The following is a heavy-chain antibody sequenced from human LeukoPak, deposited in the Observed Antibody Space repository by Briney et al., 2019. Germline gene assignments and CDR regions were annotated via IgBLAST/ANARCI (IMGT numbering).Heavy chain of an antibody. D-gene: IGHD7-27*01. CDR1: GASISSFY. V-gene: IGHV4-59*08. CDR3: ARHSTGGRGFDS. CDR2: IYYSGNT. Sequence: SETLSLTCTVSGASISSFYWSWVRQPPGRGLEWIAYIYYSGNTNHNPSLKSRVTISLDTSENQFSLKLSSVTAADTAVYYCARHSTGGRGFDSWGPGTLVTVSS. J-gene: IGHJ4*02.